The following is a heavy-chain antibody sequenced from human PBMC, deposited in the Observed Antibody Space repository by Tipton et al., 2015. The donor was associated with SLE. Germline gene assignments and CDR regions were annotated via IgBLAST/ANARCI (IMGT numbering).Heavy chain of an antibody. D-gene: IGHD5-12*01. CDR1: GFDFRTYW. CDR2: INEEGSSS. CDR3: AKDIDVGTTIWDDAFDM. Sequence: SLRLSCKASGFDFRTYWMHWVRQAPGKGLVWVAQINEEGSSSGHADAVKGRFTISRDNAKNSLYLQMSSLRLEDTAFYYCAKDIDVGTTIWDDAFDMWGQGTLVTVSS. V-gene: IGHV3-74*01. J-gene: IGHJ3*02.